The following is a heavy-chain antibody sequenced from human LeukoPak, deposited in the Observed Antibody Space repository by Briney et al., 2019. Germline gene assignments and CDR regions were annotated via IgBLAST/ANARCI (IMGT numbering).Heavy chain of an antibody. D-gene: IGHD5-24*01. CDR3: ARGPFHTYNWDY. CDR1: GYTFTSHF. V-gene: IGHV1-46*04. Sequence: ASVKVSCKASGYTFTSHFMFWVRQAPGQGLEWMGTINPSGGSTTYAQKLQGRVTMTRDTPTNTVYMETSSLRSEDTAVYYCARGPFHTYNWDYWGQGTLVTVSS. CDR2: INPSGGST. J-gene: IGHJ4*02.